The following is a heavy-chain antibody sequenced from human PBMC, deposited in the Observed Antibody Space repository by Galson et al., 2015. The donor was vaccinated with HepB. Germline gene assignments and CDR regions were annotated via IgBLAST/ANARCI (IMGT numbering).Heavy chain of an antibody. D-gene: IGHD4-17*01. CDR3: ARGGMTTIGWWFFDV. V-gene: IGHV4-59*01. CDR2: IYHVGNS. CDR1: GGSLSNFY. Sequence: ETLSLTCTVSGGSLSNFYWSWFRQPPGKGLEWIGYIYHVGNSKYNPSLKSRVTLSTDTSKKQISLNLRSVTSADTAVYFCARGGMTTIGWWFFDVWGRGTLVTVSS. J-gene: IGHJ2*01.